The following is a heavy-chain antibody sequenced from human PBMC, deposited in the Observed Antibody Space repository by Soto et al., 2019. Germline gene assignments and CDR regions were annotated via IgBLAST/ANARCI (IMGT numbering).Heavy chain of an antibody. V-gene: IGHV3-74*01. CDR1: GFTFSSYW. CDR3: ARERAPSGSYPYYYHYYGMDV. Sequence: EVQLVESGGGLVQPGGSLRLSCAASGFTFSSYWMHWVRQAPGKGLVWVSRINSDGSSTSYADSVKGRFTISRDNAKNTLYLQMNSLRAEDTAVYYCARERAPSGSYPYYYHYYGMDVWGQGTTVTVSS. D-gene: IGHD1-26*01. J-gene: IGHJ6*02. CDR2: INSDGSST.